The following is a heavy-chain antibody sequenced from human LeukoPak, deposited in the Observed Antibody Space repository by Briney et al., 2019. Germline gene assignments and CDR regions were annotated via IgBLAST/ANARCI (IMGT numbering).Heavy chain of an antibody. CDR1: GITLSNYA. D-gene: IGHD5-24*01. J-gene: IGHJ4*02. Sequence: GGSLRLSCVVSGITLSNYAMSWVRQAPGKGLEWVSGISGSAGGTNYADSVKGRFTISRDNSKNTLYLQMNSLRAEDTAVYYCAKGAGWLQYYFDYWGQGTLVTVSS. CDR2: ISGSAGGT. CDR3: AKGAGWLQYYFDY. V-gene: IGHV3-23*01.